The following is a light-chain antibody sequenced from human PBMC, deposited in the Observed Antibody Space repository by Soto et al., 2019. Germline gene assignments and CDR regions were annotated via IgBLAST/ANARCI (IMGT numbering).Light chain of an antibody. CDR2: DDS. CDR3: SSYRSSSKRV. Sequence: QSVLTQPASVSGSPGQSITISCTGTSSDVGGYNYVSWYQQHPSKAPKLMIYDDSNRPSGVSNRLSGSKSGNTSSLSISGLQAEDEADYYCSSYRSSSKRVFGTGTKVTVL. CDR1: SSDVGGYNY. J-gene: IGLJ1*01. V-gene: IGLV2-14*03.